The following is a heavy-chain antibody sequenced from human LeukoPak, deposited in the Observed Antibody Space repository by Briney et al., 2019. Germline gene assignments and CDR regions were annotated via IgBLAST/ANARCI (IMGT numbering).Heavy chain of an antibody. J-gene: IGHJ4*02. CDR3: ARRSGSFQGDYNFDF. V-gene: IGHV5-51*01. CDR2: IYPGDSDT. D-gene: IGHD1-26*01. Sequence: GAPLKISCKGPGSRFSNYWIAGVRQMPGKGLEGMGIIYPGDSDTRYSPSFQRQVTISAHRSISTASLQWSSLKASDTAMYYCARRSGSFQGDYNFDFWGQGTLVTVSS. CDR1: GSRFSNYW.